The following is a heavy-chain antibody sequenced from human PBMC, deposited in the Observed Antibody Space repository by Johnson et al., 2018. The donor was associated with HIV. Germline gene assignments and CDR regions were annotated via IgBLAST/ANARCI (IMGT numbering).Heavy chain of an antibody. CDR1: GFTFSSQV. CDR2: IGTAGDT. D-gene: IGHD6-6*01. J-gene: IGHJ3*02. V-gene: IGHV3-13*01. CDR3: ARANGQLGGAFDI. Sequence: VQLVESGGGLVQPGGSLRLSCAASGFTFSSQVMNWVRQAPGKGLEWVSGIGTAGDTYYPGSVKGRFTISRDNAKNSLYLQMNSLRAEDTAVYYCARANGQLGGAFDIWGQGTMVTVSS.